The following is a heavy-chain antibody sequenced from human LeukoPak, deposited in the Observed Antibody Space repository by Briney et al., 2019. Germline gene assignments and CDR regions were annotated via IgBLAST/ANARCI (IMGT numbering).Heavy chain of an antibody. D-gene: IGHD3-3*01. Sequence: PSETLSLTCTVSGGSISSGSYYWSWIRQPAGKGLEWIGRIYTSGSTNYNPSLKSRVTITAADTAVYYCARVGLHDFWGGYYQPTHRKIFDYWGQGTLVTVSS. J-gene: IGHJ4*02. CDR3: HRKIFDY. CDR1: GGSISSGSYY. CDR2: IYTSGST. V-gene: IGHV4-61*02.